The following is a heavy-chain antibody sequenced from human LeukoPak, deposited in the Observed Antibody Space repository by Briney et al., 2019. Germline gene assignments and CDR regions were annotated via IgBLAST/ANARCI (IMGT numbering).Heavy chain of an antibody. D-gene: IGHD6-6*01. CDR2: ISSSSSYI. V-gene: IGHV3-21*01. Sequence: PGGSLRLSCAASGFTLNNYWMTWVRQAPGKGLEWVSSISSSSSYIYYADSVKGRFTISRDNAKNSLYLQMNSLRAEDTAVYYCARVGRGSFPLDYWGQGTLVTVSS. CDR3: ARVGRGSFPLDY. J-gene: IGHJ4*02. CDR1: GFTLNNYW.